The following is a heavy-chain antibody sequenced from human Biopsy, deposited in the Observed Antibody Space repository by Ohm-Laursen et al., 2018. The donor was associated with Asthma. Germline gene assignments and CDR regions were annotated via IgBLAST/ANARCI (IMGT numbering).Heavy chain of an antibody. CDR2: IIPIFGTP. J-gene: IGHJ4*02. Sequence: ASVKVSCKTSGYSFTNYGISWVRQAPGQGLEWMGGIIPIFGTPSYAQNFQSRLTITADDSTSTVYMELSSLRSEDTAMYYCARSYCGGDCFSPFDYWGQGTLVTVSS. CDR1: GYSFTNYG. D-gene: IGHD2-21*01. CDR3: ARSYCGGDCFSPFDY. V-gene: IGHV1-69*13.